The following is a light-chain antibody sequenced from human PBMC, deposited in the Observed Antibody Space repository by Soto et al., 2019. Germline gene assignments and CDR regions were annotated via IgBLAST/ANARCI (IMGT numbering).Light chain of an antibody. V-gene: IGKV1-27*01. J-gene: IGKJ1*01. Sequence: DIQMTQSPSSLSPSVGDRVTITCRASQGIGNYLAWYQHTPGNAPKLLIYAASTLHSGVPSRFTGSGSGTYFPLTISSLQHEDVATYYCQKYDKAPLTFGPGTKVEIK. CDR1: QGIGNY. CDR3: QKYDKAPLT. CDR2: AAS.